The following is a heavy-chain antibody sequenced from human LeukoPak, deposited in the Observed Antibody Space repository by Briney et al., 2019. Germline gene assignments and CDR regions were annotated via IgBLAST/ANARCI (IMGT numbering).Heavy chain of an antibody. V-gene: IGHV3-23*01. Sequence: GGTLRLSCPASGFTFSSYAMSWVRQAPGKGLEWVLAISGSGGSTYYADSVKGRFTISRDNSKNTLYLQMNSLRAEDTAVYYCAKHSRSSIDAFDIWGQGTMVTVSS. D-gene: IGHD6-6*01. CDR1: GFTFSSYA. CDR3: AKHSRSSIDAFDI. J-gene: IGHJ3*02. CDR2: ISGSGGST.